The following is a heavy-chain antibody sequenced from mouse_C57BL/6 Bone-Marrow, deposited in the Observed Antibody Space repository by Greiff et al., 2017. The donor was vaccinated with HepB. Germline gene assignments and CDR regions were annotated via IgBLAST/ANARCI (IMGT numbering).Heavy chain of an antibody. J-gene: IGHJ3*01. V-gene: IGHV1-74*01. CDR1: GYTFTSYW. Sequence: QVQLQQPGAELVKPGASVKVSCKASGYTFTSYWMHWVKQRPGQGLEWIGRIHPSDSDTNYNQKFKGKATLTVDKSSSTAYMQLSSLTSEDSAVYYCAIPYGNYVKTWCAYWGQGTLVTVSA. D-gene: IGHD2-1*01. CDR2: IHPSDSDT. CDR3: AIPYGNYVKTWCAY.